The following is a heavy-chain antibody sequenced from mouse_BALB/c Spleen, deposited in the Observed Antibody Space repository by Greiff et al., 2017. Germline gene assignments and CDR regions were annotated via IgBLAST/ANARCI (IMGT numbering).Heavy chain of an antibody. J-gene: IGHJ3*01. CDR2: ISSGGSYT. Sequence: EVHLVESGGGLVKPGGSLKLSCAASGFTFSSYAMSWVRQSPEKRLEWVAEISSGGSYTYYPDTVTGRFTISRDNAKNTLYLEMSSLRSEDTAMYYCAREGARGFAYWGQGTLVTVSA. CDR1: GFTFSSYA. D-gene: IGHD3-1*01. V-gene: IGHV5-9-4*01. CDR3: AREGARGFAY.